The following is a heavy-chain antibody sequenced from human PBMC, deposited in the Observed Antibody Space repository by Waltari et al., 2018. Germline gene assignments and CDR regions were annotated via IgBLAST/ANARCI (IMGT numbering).Heavy chain of an antibody. V-gene: IGHV1-2*02. Sequence: QVQLVQSGPEVKTPGASAKVSCKASGYTFTDYYLNWVRQAPGQGLEWMGWINPNSGGTNYAQKLQGRVTMTRDTSISTSYMELSRLGSDDTAVYYCATGLKIGGYTYGYIYWGQGTVVIVSS. CDR2: INPNSGGT. CDR1: GYTFTDYY. CDR3: ATGLKIGGYTYGYIY. D-gene: IGHD5-18*01. J-gene: IGHJ4*02.